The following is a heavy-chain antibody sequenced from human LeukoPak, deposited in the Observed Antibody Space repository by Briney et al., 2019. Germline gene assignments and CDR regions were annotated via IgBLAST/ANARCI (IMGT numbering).Heavy chain of an antibody. CDR1: GFTFSNYA. J-gene: IGHJ4*02. V-gene: IGHV3-23*01. CDR2: VSSIGISS. CDR3: AKDMGSRATNLDY. D-gene: IGHD1-26*01. Sequence: GGSLRLSCTASGFTFSNYAITWVRQAPGKGLEWVSSVSSIGISSYYADSVKGRFTISRDNSQNTLYLQMNSLRAEDTAIYYCAKDMGSRATNLDYWGQGTLVTVST.